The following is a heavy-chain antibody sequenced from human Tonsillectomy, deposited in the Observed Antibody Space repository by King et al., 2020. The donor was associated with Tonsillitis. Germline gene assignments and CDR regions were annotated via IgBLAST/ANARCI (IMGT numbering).Heavy chain of an antibody. D-gene: IGHD2-15*01. CDR3: ARGPGYCSGGSCYLIDF. J-gene: IGHJ4*02. CDR2: IIPIFGTA. CDR1: GGTFSSYA. Sequence: QLVQSGAEVKKSGSSVKVSCKASGGTFSSYAINWVRQAPGQGLEWMGGIIPIFGTANYVQKFQGRVTITADESTSTVYMEMRSLRYEDTAVYYCARGPGYCSGGSCYLIDFWGQGTLVTVSS. V-gene: IGHV1-69*01.